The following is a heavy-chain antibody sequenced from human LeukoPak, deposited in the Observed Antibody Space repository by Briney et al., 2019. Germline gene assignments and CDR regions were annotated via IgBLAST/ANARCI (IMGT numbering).Heavy chain of an antibody. V-gene: IGHV1-69*01. CDR2: IIPIFGTA. Sequence: SVKVSCKASGGTFSSYAISWVRQAPGQGLEWMGGIIPIFGTANYAQKFQGRVTITADESTSTAYMELSSLRSEDTAVYYCASSVMAKVYYYYGMDVWGQGTTVTVSS. CDR3: ASSVMAKVYYYYGMDV. CDR1: GGTFSSYA. D-gene: IGHD2-8*01. J-gene: IGHJ6*02.